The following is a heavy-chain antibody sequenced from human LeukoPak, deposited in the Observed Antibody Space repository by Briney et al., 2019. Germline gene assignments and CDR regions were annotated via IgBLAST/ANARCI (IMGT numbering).Heavy chain of an antibody. CDR2: INPSGGST. CDR3: ARRYTVRGVIHGMDV. V-gene: IGHV1-46*01. J-gene: IGHJ6*02. CDR1: GGTFSSYA. D-gene: IGHD3-10*01. Sequence: GASVKVSCKASGGTFSSYAISWVRQAPGQGLEWMGIINPSGGSTSYAQKFQGRVTMTRDTSTSTVYMELSSLRSEDTAVYYCARRYTVRGVIHGMDVWGQGTTVTVSS.